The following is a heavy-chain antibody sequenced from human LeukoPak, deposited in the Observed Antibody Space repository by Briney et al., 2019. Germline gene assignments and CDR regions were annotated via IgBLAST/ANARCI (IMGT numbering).Heavy chain of an antibody. V-gene: IGHV3-7*03. Sequence: GGSLRLSCAASGFTFSDYAIHWVRQAPGRGLEWVANIRQDGSEQYYVDSVKGRFTISRDNAKNSLYLQMNSLRAEDTALYYCAKGGGLGYYDSSGYLPFDYWGQGTLVTVSS. CDR3: AKGGGLGYYDSSGYLPFDY. CDR2: IRQDGSEQ. D-gene: IGHD3-22*01. CDR1: GFTFSDYA. J-gene: IGHJ4*02.